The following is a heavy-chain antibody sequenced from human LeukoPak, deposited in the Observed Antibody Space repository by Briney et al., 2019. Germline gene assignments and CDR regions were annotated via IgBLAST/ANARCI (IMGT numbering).Heavy chain of an antibody. CDR1: GGSFSSYA. D-gene: IGHD3-10*01. CDR2: IIPIFGTA. CDR3: ARAGDLYYWGMDV. V-gene: IGHV1-69*13. Sequence: SVKVSCKASGGSFSSYAISWVRQAPGQWLEWMGGIIPIFGTANHAQKFQGGVTITADESTSTAYMELSSLRYEDTAVYYCARAGDLYYWGMDVWGQGTTVTVSS. J-gene: IGHJ6*02.